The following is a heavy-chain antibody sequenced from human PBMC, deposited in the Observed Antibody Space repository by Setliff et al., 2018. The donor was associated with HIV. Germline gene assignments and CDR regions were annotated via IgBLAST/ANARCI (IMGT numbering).Heavy chain of an antibody. V-gene: IGHV1-46*01. D-gene: IGHD2-15*01. J-gene: IGHJ4*02. CDR1: GYTFTSYY. Sequence: ASVKVSCKASGYTFTSYYMHWVRQAPGQGLEWMGIINPSGGSTSYAQKFQGRVTMTRDTSTSTVYMELSSLRSEDTAVYYCAREDCSGGSCYGSDYWGQGTRGTSPQ. CDR3: AREDCSGGSCYGSDY. CDR2: INPSGGST.